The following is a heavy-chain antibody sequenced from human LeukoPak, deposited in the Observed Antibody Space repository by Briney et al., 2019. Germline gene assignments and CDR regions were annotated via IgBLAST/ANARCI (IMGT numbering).Heavy chain of an antibody. CDR2: IYSGGST. D-gene: IGHD2-15*01. Sequence: PGGSLRLSCAASGFTVSRNYMSWVRQAPGKGLEWVSVIYSGGSTSYSDSVKGRFTISKDNSKKTVYLQMDSLRAEDTAVYYCAKLVVVAATDDYWGQGTLVTVSS. V-gene: IGHV3-53*01. CDR3: AKLVVVAATDDY. CDR1: GFTVSRNY. J-gene: IGHJ4*02.